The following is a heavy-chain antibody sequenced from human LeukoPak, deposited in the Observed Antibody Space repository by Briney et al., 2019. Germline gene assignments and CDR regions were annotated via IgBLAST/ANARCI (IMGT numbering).Heavy chain of an antibody. CDR1: GYRFISYW. D-gene: IGHD3-22*01. Sequence: GESLQIYCKGSGYRFISYWLGWARQMPGKGVEWMGILYHGDSDIRSSPSFQGQVTMSADESISTAYLQWSSLKASDTARYYCVRASSFGYYDSSGYYYGPGCWGQGTLVTVSS. CDR3: VRASSFGYYDSSGYYYGPGC. J-gene: IGHJ1*01. CDR2: LYHGDSDI. V-gene: IGHV5-51*01.